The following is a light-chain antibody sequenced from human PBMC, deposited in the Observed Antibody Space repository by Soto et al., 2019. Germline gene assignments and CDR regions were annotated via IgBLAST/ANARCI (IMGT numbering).Light chain of an antibody. CDR3: QHYKMYAPWT. CDR2: DVS. J-gene: IGKJ1*01. V-gene: IGKV1-5*01. CDR1: QSITTW. Sequence: DIQITPSPSTVSAYVGDSVTITCRASQSITTWLAWYQQRPGKAPKLLIYDVSSLQSGVPSRFSGSGSGTEFTLTISSLQPDDFATYYCQHYKMYAPWTFGQGTKVYIX.